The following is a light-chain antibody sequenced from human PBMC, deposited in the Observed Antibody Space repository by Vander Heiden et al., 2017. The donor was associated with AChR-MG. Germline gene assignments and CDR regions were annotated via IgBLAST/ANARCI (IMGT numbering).Light chain of an antibody. Sequence: IVLTQSPGTLSLSPGERATLSCRASQSISSSNLAWYQQKPGQAPRLLIYAASSRATGIPDRFSGSGSGTEFTLTISRLEPEDFAVYYCQQDGRSSITFGQGTRLEIK. V-gene: IGKV3-20*01. J-gene: IGKJ5*01. CDR2: AAS. CDR3: QQDGRSSIT. CDR1: QSISSSN.